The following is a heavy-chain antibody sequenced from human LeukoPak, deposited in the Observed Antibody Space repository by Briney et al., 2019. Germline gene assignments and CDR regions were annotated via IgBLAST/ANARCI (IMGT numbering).Heavy chain of an antibody. CDR2: IISDGSST. J-gene: IGHJ4*02. CDR1: GFTFSSYW. CDR3: ARARFGWNDVLGIDY. Sequence: GGSLRLSCAASGFTFSSYWMHWVRQAPGKGLVWVSRIISDGSSTSYADSVKGRFTVSRDNAKNTLFLQMNSLRAEDTAVYYCARARFGWNDVLGIDYWGQGTLVTVSS. D-gene: IGHD1-1*01. V-gene: IGHV3-74*01.